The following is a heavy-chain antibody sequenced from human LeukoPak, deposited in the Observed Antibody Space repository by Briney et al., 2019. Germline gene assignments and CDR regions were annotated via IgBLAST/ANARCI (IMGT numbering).Heavy chain of an antibody. V-gene: IGHV1-2*02. CDR3: AREAWTRYYFDY. CDR1: GFTFSSHG. CDR2: INPNSGGT. D-gene: IGHD3/OR15-3a*01. Sequence: GRSLRLSCAASGFTFSSHGMHWVRQAPGQGLEWMGWINPNSGGTNYAQKFQGRVTMTRDTSISTAYMELSRLRSDDTAVYYCAREAWTRYYFDYWGQGTLVTVSS. J-gene: IGHJ4*02.